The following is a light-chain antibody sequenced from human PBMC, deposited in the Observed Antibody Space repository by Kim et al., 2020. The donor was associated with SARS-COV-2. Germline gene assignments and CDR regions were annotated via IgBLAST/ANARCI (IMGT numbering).Light chain of an antibody. V-gene: IGLV3-19*01. Sequence: SSELTQDPAVSVALGQTVRITCQGDSLRRFYASWYQQKPGQAPVLVIYDESNRPSGIPDRFSGSSSGNTASLTITGAQAEDEADYYCHSRDSSGSHWVFG. CDR3: HSRDSSGSHWV. CDR2: DES. J-gene: IGLJ3*02. CDR1: SLRRFY.